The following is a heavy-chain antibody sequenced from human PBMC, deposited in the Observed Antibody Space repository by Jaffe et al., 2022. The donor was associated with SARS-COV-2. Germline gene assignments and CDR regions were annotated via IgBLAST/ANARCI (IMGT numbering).Heavy chain of an antibody. CDR3: ARELQVGAVAGPSDGYFDL. V-gene: IGHV4-59*01. CDR2: IYYSGST. D-gene: IGHD6-19*01. J-gene: IGHJ2*01. CDR1: GGSISSYY. Sequence: QVQLQESGPGLVKPSETLSLTCTVSGGSISSYYWSWIRQPPGKGLEWIGYIYYSGSTNYNPSLKSRVTISVDTSKNQFSLKLSSVTAADTAVYYCARELQVGAVAGPSDGYFDLWGRGTLVTVSS.